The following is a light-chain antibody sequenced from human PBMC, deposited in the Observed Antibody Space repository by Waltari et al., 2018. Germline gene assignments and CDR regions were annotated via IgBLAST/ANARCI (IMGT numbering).Light chain of an antibody. Sequence: QQFPGTPPKPLFFGSIKRASGVPDRFSGSKSGTSASLAITGLQPEDEADYYCQSYDSSLTGFWVFGGGTKLTVV. J-gene: IGLJ3*02. CDR3: QSYDSSLTGFWV. CDR2: GSI. V-gene: IGLV1-40*01.